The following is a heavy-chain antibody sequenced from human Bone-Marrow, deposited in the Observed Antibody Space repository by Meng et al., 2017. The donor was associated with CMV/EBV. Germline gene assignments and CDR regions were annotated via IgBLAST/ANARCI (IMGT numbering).Heavy chain of an antibody. Sequence: SFSGYYWAWIRQPPGKGLEWIGKINDRRSTNYDPSLKSRVTMSIDTAKAHFSLKSTSVTAADTAVYYCARVLGTVTTNWFDPWGQGTLVTVSS. CDR2: INDRRST. J-gene: IGHJ5*02. D-gene: IGHD4-17*01. CDR1: SFSGYY. CDR3: ARVLGTVTTNWFDP. V-gene: IGHV4-34*01.